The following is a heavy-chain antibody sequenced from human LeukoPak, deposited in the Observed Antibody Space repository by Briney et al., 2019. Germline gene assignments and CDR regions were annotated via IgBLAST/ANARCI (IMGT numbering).Heavy chain of an antibody. J-gene: IGHJ4*02. Sequence: PGGSLRLSCAASGFTFANYAMTWVRQAPGKGLVWVSRLNSDGSITDYADSVKGRFTISRDNAKNTLYLQMNGLRAEDTAVYYCARLGPTPYWGQGTLVTVS. CDR2: LNSDGSIT. V-gene: IGHV3-74*01. CDR3: ARLGPTPY. CDR1: GFTFANYA. D-gene: IGHD2-15*01.